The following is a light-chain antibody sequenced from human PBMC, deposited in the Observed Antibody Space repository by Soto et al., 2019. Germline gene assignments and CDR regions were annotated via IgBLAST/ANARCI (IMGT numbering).Light chain of an antibody. CDR2: GAS. Sequence: EIVLTQSPGTLSLSPGERATLSCRASRSVSSNYVAWYQQQPGHAPRLLIYGASSRATGSPDRFSGGGSGTDFSLTISRLEPEDFAVYYCQPYGDSPLTFGGGTKVEMK. J-gene: IGKJ4*01. CDR3: QPYGDSPLT. CDR1: RSVSSNY. V-gene: IGKV3-20*01.